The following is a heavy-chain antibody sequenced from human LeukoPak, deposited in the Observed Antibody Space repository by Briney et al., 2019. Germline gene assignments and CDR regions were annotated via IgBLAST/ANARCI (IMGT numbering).Heavy chain of an antibody. D-gene: IGHD2-21*02. V-gene: IGHV3-30*18. CDR3: AKEVTSYFDY. Sequence: GGSLRLSCAASGFTFNNYGMHWVRQAPGRGLEWVAVISYDGSNKYYADSVKGRFTISRDNSKNTLYLQMNSLRAEDTAVYYCAKEVTSYFDYWGQGTLVTVST. J-gene: IGHJ4*02. CDR2: ISYDGSNK. CDR1: GFTFNNYG.